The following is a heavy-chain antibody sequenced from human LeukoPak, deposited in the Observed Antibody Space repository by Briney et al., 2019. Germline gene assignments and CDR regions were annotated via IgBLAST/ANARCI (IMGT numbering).Heavy chain of an antibody. CDR1: GFTFSSYA. CDR2: ISSNGGST. Sequence: GGSLRLSCSASGFTFSSYAMHWVRQAPGKGLEYVSAISSNGGSTYYADSVKGRFTISRDNSKNTLYLQMSSLRAEDTAVYYCVKDHDGSSTSCPQVFDYWGQETLVTVPS. CDR3: VKDHDGSSTSCPQVFDY. J-gene: IGHJ4*02. V-gene: IGHV3-64D*06. D-gene: IGHD2-2*01.